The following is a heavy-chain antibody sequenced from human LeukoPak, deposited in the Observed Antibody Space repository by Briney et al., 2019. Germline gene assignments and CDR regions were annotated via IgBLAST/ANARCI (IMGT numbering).Heavy chain of an antibody. J-gene: IGHJ4*02. V-gene: IGHV4-59*01. CDR3: ARDFDF. CDR1: GGSISSYY. Sequence: SETLSLTCTVSGGSISSYYWSCIRQPPGKGLEWMGYIYYSVSTNYNPSLKSRVTISVDTSKNQFSLKLSSVPAADTAVYYCARDFDFWGQGTLVTVSS. CDR2: IYYSVST.